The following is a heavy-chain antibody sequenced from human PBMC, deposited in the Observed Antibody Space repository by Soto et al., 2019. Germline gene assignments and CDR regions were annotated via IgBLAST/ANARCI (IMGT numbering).Heavy chain of an antibody. J-gene: IGHJ5*02. D-gene: IGHD2-21*01. CDR3: ARDTSSFPWFDP. CDR2: ISSSSSYI. V-gene: IGHV3-21*01. Sequence: PGGSLRLSCAASGFTFSSYSMNWVRQAPGKGLEWVSSISSSSSYIYYADSVKGRFTISRDNAKNSLYLQMNSLRAEDTAVYYCARDTSSFPWFDPWGQGTLVTV. CDR1: GFTFSSYS.